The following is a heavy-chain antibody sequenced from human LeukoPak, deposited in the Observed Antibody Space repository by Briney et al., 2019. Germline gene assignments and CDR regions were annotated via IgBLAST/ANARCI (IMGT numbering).Heavy chain of an antibody. CDR3: AKAGYCSSTSCYTGNWFDP. D-gene: IGHD2-2*02. Sequence: TGGSLRLSCAASGFTFSSYSMNWVRQAPGKGLEWVAFIRYDGSNKYYADSVKGRFTISRDNSKNTLYLQMNSLRAEDTAVYYCAKAGYCSSTSCYTGNWFDPWGQGTLVTVSS. CDR2: IRYDGSNK. V-gene: IGHV3-30*02. J-gene: IGHJ5*02. CDR1: GFTFSSYS.